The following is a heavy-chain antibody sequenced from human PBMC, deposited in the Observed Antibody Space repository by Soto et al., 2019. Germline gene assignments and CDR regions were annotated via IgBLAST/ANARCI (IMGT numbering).Heavy chain of an antibody. D-gene: IGHD6-6*01. J-gene: IGHJ4*02. V-gene: IGHV1-2*02. Sequence: GASVNVSCKASGYTFTGYYMHWVRQAPGQGLEWMGWINPNSGGTNYAQKFQGRVTMTRDTSISTAYMELSRLRSDDTAVYYCATFEYSSSSFDYWGQGTLVTVSS. CDR1: GYTFTGYY. CDR2: INPNSGGT. CDR3: ATFEYSSSSFDY.